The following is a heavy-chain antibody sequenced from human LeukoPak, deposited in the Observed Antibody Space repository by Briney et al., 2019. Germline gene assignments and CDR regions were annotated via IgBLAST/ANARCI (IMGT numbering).Heavy chain of an antibody. CDR3: ARYDFWSGSPAVKWFDP. J-gene: IGHJ5*02. CDR1: GGTFSSYA. D-gene: IGHD3-3*01. Sequence: GASVKVSCKASGGTFSSYAISWVRQAPGQGLEWMGWMNPNSGNTGYAQKFQGRVTMTRNTSISTAYMELSSLRSEDTAVYYCARYDFWSGSPAVKWFDPWGQGTLVTVSS. V-gene: IGHV1-8*02. CDR2: MNPNSGNT.